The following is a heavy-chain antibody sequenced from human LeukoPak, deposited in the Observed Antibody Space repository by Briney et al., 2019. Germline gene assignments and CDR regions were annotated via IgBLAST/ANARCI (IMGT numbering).Heavy chain of an antibody. D-gene: IGHD6-19*01. CDR3: AKVLSGWYRGNDY. CDR2: ISTSGNTP. Sequence: GGSLRLSCAASGFTFSTFPMSWVRQAPGKGLEWVSTISTSGNTPYYADSVKGRFTISRDNSKNTLYLQMSSLRAEDTAAYYCAKVLSGWYRGNDYWGQGTLVAVSS. J-gene: IGHJ4*02. CDR1: GFTFSTFP. V-gene: IGHV3-23*01.